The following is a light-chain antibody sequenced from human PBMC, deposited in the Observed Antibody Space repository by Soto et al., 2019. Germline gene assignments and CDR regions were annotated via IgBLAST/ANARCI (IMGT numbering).Light chain of an antibody. Sequence: QSVLTHPPSVSWAPGQRVTISCTGSSSNIGAGYDVHWCQQRPGTAPKLLIYGNKNRPSGVPDRFSGSKSGTSASLAITGLQAEDEADYYCQSYDSSLSVSYVFGTGTKVTVL. J-gene: IGLJ1*01. V-gene: IGLV1-40*01. CDR3: QSYDSSLSVSYV. CDR1: SSNIGAGYD. CDR2: GNK.